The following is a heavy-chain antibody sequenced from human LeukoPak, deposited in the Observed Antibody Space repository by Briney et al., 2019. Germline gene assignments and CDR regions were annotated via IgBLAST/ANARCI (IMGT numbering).Heavy chain of an antibody. V-gene: IGHV1-18*01. CDR1: GYTFTGYG. D-gene: IGHD3-10*01. J-gene: IGHJ3*01. Sequence: ASVKVSCKSSGYTFTGYGISWVRQAPGQGLEWMGWISADNGDTNYPQNLQGRVTMITDTSTSTAYMELRSLRSDDTAVYYCARQSDVRTRRGDDAFDVWGQGTMVTVSS. CDR3: ARQSDVRTRRGDDAFDV. CDR2: ISADNGDT.